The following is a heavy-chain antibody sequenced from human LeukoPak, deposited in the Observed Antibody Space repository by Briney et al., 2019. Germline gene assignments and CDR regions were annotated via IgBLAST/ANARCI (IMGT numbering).Heavy chain of an antibody. Sequence: ASVKVSCKASGGTFSSYAISWVRQAPGQGLEWMGGIIPIFGTANYAQKFQGRVTITADESTSTAYMELSSLRSEDTAVYYCAREIRGSSAFDYWGQGTLVTVSS. D-gene: IGHD6-25*01. CDR1: GGTFSSYA. V-gene: IGHV1-69*13. J-gene: IGHJ4*02. CDR3: AREIRGSSAFDY. CDR2: IIPIFGTA.